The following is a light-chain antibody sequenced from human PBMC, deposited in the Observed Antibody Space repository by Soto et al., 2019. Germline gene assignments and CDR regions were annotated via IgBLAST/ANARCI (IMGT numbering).Light chain of an antibody. V-gene: IGLV2-14*01. Sequence: QSALTQPASVSGSPGQSINISCSGTSSDIGTYDHVAWFQQFPGKTPKLMIYSVSNRPSGVSYRFSGSKSGNTASLTISGLQAEDEADYYCISYTVSRSYVFGTGTKLTVL. CDR3: ISYTVSRSYV. CDR2: SVS. CDR1: SSDIGTYDH. J-gene: IGLJ1*01.